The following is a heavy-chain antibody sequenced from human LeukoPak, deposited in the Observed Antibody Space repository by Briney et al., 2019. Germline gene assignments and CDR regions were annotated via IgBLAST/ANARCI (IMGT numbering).Heavy chain of an antibody. CDR1: GGSISSSSYY. Sequence: SETLSLTCTASGGSISSSSYYWGWIRQPPGKGLGWVGSIYYSGSTYYNPSLKSRVTISVDTSKNQFSLKLSSVTAADTAVYYCATQLWFGELRYFDYWGQGTLVTVSS. CDR3: ATQLWFGELRYFDY. V-gene: IGHV4-39*01. J-gene: IGHJ4*02. CDR2: IYYSGST. D-gene: IGHD3-10*01.